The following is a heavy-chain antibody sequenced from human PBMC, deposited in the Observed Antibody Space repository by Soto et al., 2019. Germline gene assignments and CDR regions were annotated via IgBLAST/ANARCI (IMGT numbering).Heavy chain of an antibody. CDR2: ISSTSTYI. CDR3: ARETAGYTSTSAFDY. V-gene: IGHV3-21*01. CDR1: GFTFSTCS. D-gene: IGHD6-13*01. Sequence: GGSLRLSCAASGFTFSTCSMNWVRQAPGKGLEWISSISSTSTYIYYADSLKGRFTISRDNTKNSLYLQINSLRDDDTAVYHCARETAGYTSTSAFDYWGQGALVTVSS. J-gene: IGHJ4*02.